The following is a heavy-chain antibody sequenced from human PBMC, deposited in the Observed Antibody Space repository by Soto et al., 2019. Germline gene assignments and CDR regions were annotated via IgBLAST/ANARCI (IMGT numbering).Heavy chain of an antibody. J-gene: IGHJ4*02. CDR3: ARDRIAARPIYFDY. CDR2: IYYSGST. V-gene: IGHV4-30-4*02. Sequence: PSETLSLTCTVSGGSISSGDYCWSWIRQPPGKGLEWIGYIYYSGSTYYNPSLKSRVTISVDTSKNQFSLKLSSVTAADTAVYYCARDRIAARPIYFDYWGQGTLVTVSS. D-gene: IGHD6-6*01. CDR1: GGSISSGDYC.